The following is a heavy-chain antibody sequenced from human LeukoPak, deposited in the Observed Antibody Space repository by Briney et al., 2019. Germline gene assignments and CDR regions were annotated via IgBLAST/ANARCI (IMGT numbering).Heavy chain of an antibody. CDR1: GGSISSSSYY. CDR3: ARQRNDPIVTMSYWFDP. V-gene: IGHV4-39*01. J-gene: IGHJ5*02. CDR2: IYYSGST. Sequence: SETLSLTCTVSGGSISSSSYYWGWIRQPPGKGLEWIGSIYYSGSTYYNPSLRSRVTISVDTSKNQFSLKLSSVTAADTAVYYCARQRNDPIVTMSYWFDPWGQGTLVTVSS. D-gene: IGHD1-1*01.